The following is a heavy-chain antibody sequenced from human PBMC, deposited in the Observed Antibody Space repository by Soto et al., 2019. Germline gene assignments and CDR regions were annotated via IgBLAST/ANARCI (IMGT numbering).Heavy chain of an antibody. V-gene: IGHV1-69*13. J-gene: IGHJ6*02. Sequence: ASVKVSCKASGGTFSSYAISWVRQAPGQGLEWMGGIIPIFGTANYAQKFQGRVTITADESTSTAYMELSSLRSEDTAVYYCARATADTAMVHPPSPYYYYYGMDVWGQGTTVTVSS. CDR3: ARATADTAMVHPPSPYYYYYGMDV. CDR1: GGTFSSYA. D-gene: IGHD5-18*01. CDR2: IIPIFGTA.